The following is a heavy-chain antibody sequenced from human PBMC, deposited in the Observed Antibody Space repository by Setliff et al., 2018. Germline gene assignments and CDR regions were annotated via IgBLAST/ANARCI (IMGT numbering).Heavy chain of an antibody. CDR2: ISGYNGNT. CDR3: VREGVDSRSSTDYRYYMDV. Sequence: ASVKVSCKTSGYIFTNYGLSWVRQAPGQGLEWVGWISGYNGNTMYEERLQGRVTMTIDTPTSTAYMDLRSLRSEDTAVYYCVREGVDSRSSTDYRYYMDVWGKGTTVTVSS. D-gene: IGHD3-22*01. CDR1: GYIFTNYG. J-gene: IGHJ6*03. V-gene: IGHV1-18*01.